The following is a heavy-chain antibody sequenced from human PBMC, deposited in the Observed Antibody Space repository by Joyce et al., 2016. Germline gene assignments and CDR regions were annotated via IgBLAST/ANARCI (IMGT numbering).Heavy chain of an antibody. Sequence: ELQLVESRGGLVQPGGSLRLSCVASGFSFSTYSMNWVRQAPGKGREWVSYISSSSSTIFYADSVKGRFTISRDNAKNSLYLQMNSLRAEDTAVYYCARDRKWLGDFDYWGQGTLVTVSS. CDR3: ARDRKWLGDFDY. D-gene: IGHD6-19*01. V-gene: IGHV3-48*01. CDR2: ISSSSSTI. J-gene: IGHJ4*02. CDR1: GFSFSTYS.